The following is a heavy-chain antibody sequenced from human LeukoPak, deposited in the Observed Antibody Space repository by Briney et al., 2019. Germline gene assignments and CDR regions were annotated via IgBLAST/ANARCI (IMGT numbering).Heavy chain of an antibody. J-gene: IGHJ4*02. D-gene: IGHD3-3*01. CDR1: GFTFSSYA. V-gene: IGHV3-30-3*01. CDR2: ISYDGSNK. Sequence: PGRSLRLSCAASGFTFSSYAMHWVRQAPGKGLEWVAVISYDGSNKYYADSVKGRFTISRDNSKNTLYLQMNSLRAEDTAVYYCARDPESKDYDFWSGYLGYWGQGTLVTVSS. CDR3: ARDPESKDYDFWSGYLGY.